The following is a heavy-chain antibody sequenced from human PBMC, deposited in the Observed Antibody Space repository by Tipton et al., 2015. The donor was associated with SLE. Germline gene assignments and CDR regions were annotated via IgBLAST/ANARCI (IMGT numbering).Heavy chain of an antibody. D-gene: IGHD3-10*01. V-gene: IGHV4-34*01. J-gene: IGHJ4*02. CDR1: GGSFSGYY. CDR2: INHSGST. Sequence: GLVKPSETLSLTCAVYGGSFSGYYWSWIRQPPGKGLEWIGEINHSGSTNYNPSLKSRVTISVDTSKNQFSLKLSSVTAADTAVYYCARGFTMVRGLFDYWGQGTLVTVSS. CDR3: ARGFTMVRGLFDY.